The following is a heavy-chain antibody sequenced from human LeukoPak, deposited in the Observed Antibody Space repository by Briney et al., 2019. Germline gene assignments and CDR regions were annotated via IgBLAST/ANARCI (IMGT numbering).Heavy chain of an antibody. D-gene: IGHD3-10*01. CDR2: INPNSGGT. Sequence: ASVRVSFTASGYTFTAYYIHWVRQAPGQGLEWMGWINPNSGGTNYAQKFQGRVTMTRDTSISTAYMELSRLRSDDTAVYYCARLDSFGSGLYYYMDVWGKGTTVTISS. CDR3: ARLDSFGSGLYYYMDV. J-gene: IGHJ6*03. V-gene: IGHV1-2*02. CDR1: GYTFTAYY.